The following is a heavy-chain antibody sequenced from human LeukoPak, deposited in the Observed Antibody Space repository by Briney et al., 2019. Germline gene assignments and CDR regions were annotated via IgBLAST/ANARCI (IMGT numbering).Heavy chain of an antibody. CDR3: AITRVVPAAEDYYYYYGMDV. CDR2: ISAYNGNT. J-gene: IGHJ6*02. CDR1: GYTFTSYD. D-gene: IGHD2-2*01. V-gene: IGHV1-18*01. Sequence: ASVKVSCKASGYTFTSYDINWVRQAPGQGLEWMGWISAYNGNTNYAQKLQGRVTMTTDTSTSTAYMELRSLRSDDTAVYYCAITRVVPAAEDYYYYYGMDVWGQGTTVTVSS.